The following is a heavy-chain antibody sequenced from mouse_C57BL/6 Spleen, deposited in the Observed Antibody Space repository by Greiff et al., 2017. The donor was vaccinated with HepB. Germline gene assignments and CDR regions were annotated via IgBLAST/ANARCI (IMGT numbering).Heavy chain of an antibody. V-gene: IGHV1-55*01. CDR3: ARDYGSEGNYFDY. D-gene: IGHD1-1*01. CDR2: IYPGSGCT. CDR1: GYTFTSYW. J-gene: IGHJ2*01. Sequence: QVQLQQPGAELVKPGASVKMSCKASGYTFTSYWITWVKQRPGQGLEWIGDIYPGSGCTNYNKKFKSKATMTVDTSSSTAYMQLSSLRSEDSAVYYCARDYGSEGNYFDYWGKGITLTVSS.